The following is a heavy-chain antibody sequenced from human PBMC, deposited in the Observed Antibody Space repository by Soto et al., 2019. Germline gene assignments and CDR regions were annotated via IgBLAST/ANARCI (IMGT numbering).Heavy chain of an antibody. J-gene: IGHJ4*02. D-gene: IGHD6-13*01. Sequence: HPGGSLRLSCAASGFTFSSYAMSWVRQAPGKGLEWVSAISGSGGSTYHADSVKGRFTISRDNSKNTLYLQMNSLRAEDTAVYYCARVRSSWYDPKYFDYWGQGTLVNVS. CDR2: ISGSGGST. V-gene: IGHV3-23*01. CDR3: ARVRSSWYDPKYFDY. CDR1: GFTFSSYA.